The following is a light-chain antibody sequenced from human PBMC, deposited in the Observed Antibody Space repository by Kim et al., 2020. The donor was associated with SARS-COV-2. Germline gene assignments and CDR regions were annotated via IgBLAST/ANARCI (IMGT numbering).Light chain of an antibody. CDR3: QQYSNWPPT. J-gene: IGKJ1*01. V-gene: IGKV3-15*01. CDR1: QSVSSS. Sequence: VSPGERATLSCRASQSVSSSLAWYQKKPGQAHRLLIYGASTRATGIPARFSGSGSGTEFTLTISGLQSEDFAVYYCQQYSNWPPTFGQGTKVDIK. CDR2: GAS.